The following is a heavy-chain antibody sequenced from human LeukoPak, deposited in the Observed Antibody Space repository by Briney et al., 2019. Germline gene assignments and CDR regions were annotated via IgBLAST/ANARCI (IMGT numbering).Heavy chain of an antibody. Sequence: ASVKVSSKASGYTFTSYGINWVRQATGQGLEWMGWMNTNSGNTGYAQKFQGRVTMTRNTSISTAYMELSSLRSEDTAVYYCARGASARGRFDYWGQGTLVTVSS. CDR3: ARGASARGRFDY. J-gene: IGHJ4*02. CDR1: GYTFTSYG. CDR2: MNTNSGNT. D-gene: IGHD3-10*01. V-gene: IGHV1-8*01.